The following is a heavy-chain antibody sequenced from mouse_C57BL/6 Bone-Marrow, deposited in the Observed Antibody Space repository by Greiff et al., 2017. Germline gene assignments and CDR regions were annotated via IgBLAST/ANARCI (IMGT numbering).Heavy chain of an antibody. CDR2: ISSGGSYT. D-gene: IGHD1-1*01. CDR1: GFTFSSYG. Sequence: EVMLVESGGDLVKPGGSLKLSCAASGFTFSSYGMSWVRQTPDKRLEWVATISSGGSYTYYPDSVKGRFTISRDTAKNTLYLQMSSLKSEDTAMYYCARRYGSSYWYFDVWGTGTTVTVSS. J-gene: IGHJ1*03. V-gene: IGHV5-6*02. CDR3: ARRYGSSYWYFDV.